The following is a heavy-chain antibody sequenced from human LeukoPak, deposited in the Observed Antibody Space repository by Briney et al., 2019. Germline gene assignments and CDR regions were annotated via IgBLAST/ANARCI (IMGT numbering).Heavy chain of an antibody. Sequence: SETLSLTCAVYGGSFSSDYWSWIRQPPGKGLEWIGEINHRGSTNYNPSLKSRVTISIDTSKNHFSLKLTSMTAADTAVYYCARHKRGPRYFDYWGQGTLVTVSS. CDR2: INHRGST. CDR1: GGSFSSDY. V-gene: IGHV4-34*01. J-gene: IGHJ4*02. D-gene: IGHD3-10*01. CDR3: ARHKRGPRYFDY.